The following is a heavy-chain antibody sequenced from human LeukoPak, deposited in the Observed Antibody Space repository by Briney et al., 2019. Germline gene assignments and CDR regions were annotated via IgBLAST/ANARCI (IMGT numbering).Heavy chain of an antibody. D-gene: IGHD2-15*01. J-gene: IGHJ4*02. V-gene: IGHV1-18*01. Sequence: ASVKVSCKASGYTFTSYGISWVRQAPGQGLEWMGWISAYNGNTNYAQKLQGRVTMTTDTSTSTAYMALRSLRSDDTAVYYCARVLCSGGSCYYYDYWGQGTLVTVSS. CDR3: ARVLCSGGSCYYYDY. CDR2: ISAYNGNT. CDR1: GYTFTSYG.